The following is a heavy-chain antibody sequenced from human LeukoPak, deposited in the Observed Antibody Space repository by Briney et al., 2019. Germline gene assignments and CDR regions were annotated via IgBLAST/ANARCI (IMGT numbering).Heavy chain of an antibody. D-gene: IGHD6-19*01. J-gene: IGHJ5*02. Sequence: SETLSLTCAVYGGSFSGYYWSWIRQPPGKGLEWIGSIYYSGSTYYNPSLKSRVTISVDTSKNQFSLKLSSVTAADTAVSYCARGGSSGWGHPPSRYNWFDPWGQGTLVTVSS. CDR3: ARGGSSGWGHPPSRYNWFDP. V-gene: IGHV4-34*01. CDR2: IYYSGST. CDR1: GGSFSGYY.